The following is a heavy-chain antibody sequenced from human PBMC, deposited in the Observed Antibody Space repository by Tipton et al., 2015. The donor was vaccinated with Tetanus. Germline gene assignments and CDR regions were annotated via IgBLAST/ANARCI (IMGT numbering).Heavy chain of an antibody. CDR1: GFTFSSYG. D-gene: IGHD5-24*01. Sequence: SLRLSCPASGFTFSSYGMHWVRQDPGKGLEWVAVISYDGSNKYYADSVKGRFTISRDNSKNTLYLQMNSLRAEDTAVYYCAKLGGEMATIPYYYYGMDVWGQGTTVTVSS. V-gene: IGHV3-30*18. CDR2: ISYDGSNK. J-gene: IGHJ6*02. CDR3: AKLGGEMATIPYYYYGMDV.